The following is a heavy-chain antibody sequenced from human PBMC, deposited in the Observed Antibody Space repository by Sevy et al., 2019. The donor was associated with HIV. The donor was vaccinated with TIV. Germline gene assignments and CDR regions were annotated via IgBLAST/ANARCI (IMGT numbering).Heavy chain of an antibody. CDR2: IRSKTYGGTT. V-gene: IGHV3-49*03. CDR3: SREGSEGSVAQPDAFDI. CDR1: GFTFGEYA. D-gene: IGHD6-19*01. Sequence: GGSLRLSCTASGFTFGEYAMSWFRQAPGKGLEWVGFIRSKTYGGTTEYAASVKGRFTISRDDSKSIPYLQMNRLKTEDTAMYYCSREGSEGSVAQPDAFDIWGQGTMVTVSS. J-gene: IGHJ3*02.